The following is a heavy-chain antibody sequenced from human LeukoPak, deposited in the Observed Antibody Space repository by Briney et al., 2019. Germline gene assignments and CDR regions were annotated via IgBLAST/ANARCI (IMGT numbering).Heavy chain of an antibody. CDR1: GGSISSYY. CDR3: ARGANSITMVRGVGVGKNYYYYGMDV. V-gene: IGHV4-59*12. CDR2: IYYSGST. J-gene: IGHJ6*02. D-gene: IGHD3-10*01. Sequence: SETLSLTCTVSGGSISSYYWSWIRQPPGKGLEWIGYIYYSGSTNYNPSLKSRVTISVDTSKNQFSLKLSSVTAADTAVYYCARGANSITMVRGVGVGKNYYYYGMDVWGQGTTVTVSS.